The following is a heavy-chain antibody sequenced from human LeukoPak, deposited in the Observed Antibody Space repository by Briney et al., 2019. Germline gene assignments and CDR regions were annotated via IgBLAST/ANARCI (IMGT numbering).Heavy chain of an antibody. Sequence: PSETLSLTCAVSGYSISSGYYWGWIRQPPGKGLEWIGSIYHSGSTYYNPFLKSRVTISVDTSKNQFSLKLSSVTAADTAVYYCARHPSLPYFDYWGQGTLVTVSS. CDR2: IYHSGST. D-gene: IGHD1-26*01. CDR3: ARHPSLPYFDY. V-gene: IGHV4-38-2*01. J-gene: IGHJ4*02. CDR1: GYSISSGYY.